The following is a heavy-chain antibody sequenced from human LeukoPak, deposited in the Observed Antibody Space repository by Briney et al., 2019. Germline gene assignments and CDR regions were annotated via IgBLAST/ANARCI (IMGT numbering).Heavy chain of an antibody. CDR3: AGAFSSSGYAMYYFDY. Sequence: ASVKVSCKASGYTFTSYDINWVRQATGQGLEWMGWMNPNSGNTGYAQKFQGRVTMTRNTSISTAYMELSSLRSEDTAVYYCAGAFSSSGYAMYYFDYWGQGTLVTVSS. CDR2: MNPNSGNT. J-gene: IGHJ4*02. CDR1: GYTFTSYD. D-gene: IGHD3-22*01. V-gene: IGHV1-8*01.